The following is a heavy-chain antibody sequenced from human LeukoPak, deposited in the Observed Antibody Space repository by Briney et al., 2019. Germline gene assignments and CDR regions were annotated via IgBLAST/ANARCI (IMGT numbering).Heavy chain of an antibody. CDR2: ISGSGGST. Sequence: GASLRLSCAASGFTFSSYAMSWVRQAPGKGLEWVSAISGSGGSTYYADSVKGRYTISRDNSKNTLYLQMNSLRAEDTAVYYCAKKAGYDSMSIDYWGQGTLVTVSS. CDR1: GFTFSSYA. D-gene: IGHD3-22*01. J-gene: IGHJ4*02. V-gene: IGHV3-23*01. CDR3: AKKAGYDSMSIDY.